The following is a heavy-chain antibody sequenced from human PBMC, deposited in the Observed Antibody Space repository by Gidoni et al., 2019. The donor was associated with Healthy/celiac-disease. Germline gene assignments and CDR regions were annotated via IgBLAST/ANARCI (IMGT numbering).Heavy chain of an antibody. J-gene: IGHJ6*02. CDR1: GGSLTRSSYY. V-gene: IGHV4-61*02. Sequence: QAHLQESGPGLVTPSQTLSLTFTVSGGSLTRSSYYWSWLRQPAGKGLEWIGRIYTSGSTNYNPALKSRVTMSVDTSKNQFSLKLSSVTAADTAVYYCARDLGADYSNYYYYGMDVWGQGTTVTVSS. CDR2: IYTSGST. CDR3: ARDLGADYSNYYYYGMDV. D-gene: IGHD4-4*01.